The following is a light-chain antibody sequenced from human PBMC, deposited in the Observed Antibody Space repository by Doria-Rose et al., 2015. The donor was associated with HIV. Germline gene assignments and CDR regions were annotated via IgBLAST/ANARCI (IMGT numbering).Light chain of an antibody. CDR2: WAS. Sequence: TQSPESLGMSLGERATLNCKSNQSLLYTSKNYLAWYQQKPGQPPKLLIYWASTRQSGVPARFSGSGSGTDFTLTICSLEAEDVAGYYCQQYYDTPSFGPGTTVDIK. CDR3: QQYYDTPS. CDR1: QSLLYTSKNY. J-gene: IGKJ3*01. V-gene: IGKV4-1*01.